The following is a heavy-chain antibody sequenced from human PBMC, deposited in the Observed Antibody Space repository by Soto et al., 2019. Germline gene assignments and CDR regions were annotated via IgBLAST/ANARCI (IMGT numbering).Heavy chain of an antibody. CDR3: ARLRGWFGESPNEYYYHGMDV. CDR2: IYWDDGK. Sequence: QITLKESGPTLVKPTQTLTLTCTFSGFSLSTRGMGVNWIRQPPGKALEWLALIYWDDGKRYSPSLRTRLTITKDTSKNQVVLRMTNVDPVDTATYYCARLRGWFGESPNEYYYHGMDVWGQGTTVTVSS. J-gene: IGHJ6*02. V-gene: IGHV2-5*02. CDR1: GFSLSTRGMG. D-gene: IGHD3-10*01.